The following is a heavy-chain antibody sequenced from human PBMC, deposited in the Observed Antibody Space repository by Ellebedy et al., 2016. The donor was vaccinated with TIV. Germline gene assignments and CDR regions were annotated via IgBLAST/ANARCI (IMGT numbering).Heavy chain of an antibody. V-gene: IGHV4-34*01. CDR2: INHSGST. CDR3: ARGTDTSMDPPNY. Sequence: SETLSLTCAVYGGSFSGYYWSWIRQPPGKGLEWIGEINHSGSTNYNPSLKSRVTISMDKSTNQLSLRLTSVTAADTAVYYCARGTDTSMDPPNYWGRGTLVTVSS. D-gene: IGHD5-18*01. J-gene: IGHJ4*02. CDR1: GGSFSGYY.